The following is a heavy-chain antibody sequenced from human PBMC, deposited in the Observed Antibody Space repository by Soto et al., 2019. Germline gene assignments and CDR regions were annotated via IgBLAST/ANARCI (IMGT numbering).Heavy chain of an antibody. CDR1: GGSISSGDYY. Sequence: QMQLQESGPGLVKPSETLSLTCTVSGGSISSGDYYWTCARHHAGEGLEWIGDIDASGRTYYTPCLKSRASITVETSNYQFSLKLSAVAAGVSAVYYCARIRTLCGIVGGSDETWGQGSLVTVSS. V-gene: IGHV4-31*03. D-gene: IGHD1-26*01. CDR2: IDASGRT. J-gene: IGHJ4*02. CDR3: ARIRTLCGIVGGSDET.